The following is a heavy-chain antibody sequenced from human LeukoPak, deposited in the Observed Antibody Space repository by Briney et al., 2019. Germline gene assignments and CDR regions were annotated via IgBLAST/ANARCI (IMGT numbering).Heavy chain of an antibody. CDR1: GYTFTSYD. CDR3: ARGPPNWGYDY. Sequence: GASVKVSCKASGYTFTSYDFNWERQATGQRPEWMGWISPNSGDAGYAQKFQDRVTMTRNTSISTAYMELSSLRSDDTAVYYCARGPPNWGYDYWGPGTLVTVSS. D-gene: IGHD7-27*01. V-gene: IGHV1-8*01. CDR2: ISPNSGDA. J-gene: IGHJ4*02.